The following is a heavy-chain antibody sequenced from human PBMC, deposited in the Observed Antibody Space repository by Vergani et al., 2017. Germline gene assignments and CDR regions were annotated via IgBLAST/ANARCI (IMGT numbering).Heavy chain of an antibody. D-gene: IGHD3-10*01. CDR2: IWYDGSNK. Sequence: QVQLVESGGGVVQPGGSLRLSCVGSGFTFSSYGMHWVRQAPGKGLEWVACIWYDGSNKRYVESVKGRFTISRDNSKNTVYLQMNSLRADDTAVYYCARDFRVGATILDSWGQGSLVTVTS. CDR1: GFTFSSYG. CDR3: ARDFRVGATILDS. V-gene: IGHV3-33*08. J-gene: IGHJ4*02.